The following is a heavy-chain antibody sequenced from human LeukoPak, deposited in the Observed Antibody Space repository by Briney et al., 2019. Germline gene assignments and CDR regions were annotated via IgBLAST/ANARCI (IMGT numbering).Heavy chain of an antibody. CDR3: ARAEVWGRHHWFDP. D-gene: IGHD3-16*01. CDR2: ISVYNGNT. Sequence: GASVKVSCKASGYSFNTYDITWVRQAPEQGLEWMGWISVYNGNTNYAQNFKGRITMTTDTSTSTAYLELRSLRSDDTAMYYCARAEVWGRHHWFDPWGQGTLVTVSS. J-gene: IGHJ5*02. V-gene: IGHV1-18*01. CDR1: GYSFNTYD.